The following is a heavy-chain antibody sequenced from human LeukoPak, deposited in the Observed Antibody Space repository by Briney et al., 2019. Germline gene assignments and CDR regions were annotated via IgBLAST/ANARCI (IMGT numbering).Heavy chain of an antibody. CDR2: ISAYNGNT. J-gene: IGHJ4*02. D-gene: IGHD3-16*02. Sequence: ASVKVSCKASGYTFTSYGISWVRQAPGQGLEWMGWISAYNGNTNYAQKLQGRVTMTTDTSTSTAYMELRSLRSDDTAVYYCARDWQERRYDYVWGSYRAISHFDYWGQGTLVTVSS. V-gene: IGHV1-18*01. CDR3: ARDWQERRYDYVWGSYRAISHFDY. CDR1: GYTFTSYG.